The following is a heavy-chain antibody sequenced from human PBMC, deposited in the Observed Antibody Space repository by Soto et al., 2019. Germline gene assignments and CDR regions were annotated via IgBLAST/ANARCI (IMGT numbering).Heavy chain of an antibody. CDR3: ARAPYSSSWSDFDY. CDR2: INPNSGGT. V-gene: IGHV1-2*04. Sequence: QVQLVQSGAEVKKPGASVKVSCKASGYTFTGYYMHWVRQAPGQGLEWMAWINPNSGGTNYAQKFQGWVTMTRDTSISTAYMELSRLRSDDTAVYYGARAPYSSSWSDFDYWGQGTLVTVSS. J-gene: IGHJ4*02. D-gene: IGHD6-13*01. CDR1: GYTFTGYY.